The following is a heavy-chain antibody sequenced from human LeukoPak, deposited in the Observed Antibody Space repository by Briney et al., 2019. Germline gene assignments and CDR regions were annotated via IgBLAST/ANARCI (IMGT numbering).Heavy chain of an antibody. D-gene: IGHD6-13*01. J-gene: IGHJ5*02. Sequence: GGSLRLSCAAPGFTFNTFWMSWVRQTPGKGLEWVANIKEDGTKKYYVDSVKGRFTISRDNAENSLYLQMNSLRAEDMAVYYCARDAAGYDPWGQGTLVTVSS. CDR3: ARDAAGYDP. V-gene: IGHV3-7*01. CDR2: IKEDGTKK. CDR1: GFTFNTFW.